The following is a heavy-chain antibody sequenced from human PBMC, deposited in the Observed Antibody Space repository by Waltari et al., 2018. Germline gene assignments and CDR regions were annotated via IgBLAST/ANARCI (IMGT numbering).Heavy chain of an antibody. J-gene: IGHJ5*02. V-gene: IGHV4-39*07. CDR3: AREGEYQLLFYNWFDP. D-gene: IGHD2-2*01. CDR1: GGSISSSSYY. Sequence: QLQLQESGPGTVKPSETLSLTGTVSGGSISSSSYYWGWIRHPPGKGREWIGRIYYSGSTYYNPSLKSRVTISVDTSKNQFSLKLSSVTAADTAVYYCAREGEYQLLFYNWFDPWGQGTLVTVSS. CDR2: IYYSGST.